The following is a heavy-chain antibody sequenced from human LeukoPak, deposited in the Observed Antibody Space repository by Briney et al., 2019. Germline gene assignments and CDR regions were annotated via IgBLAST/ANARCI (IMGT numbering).Heavy chain of an antibody. D-gene: IGHD1-26*01. J-gene: IGHJ4*02. CDR2: IHHSGSS. CDR3: ARDYGGGGSYFDY. CDR1: GGSISSDGYS. Sequence: PSETLSLTCAVSGGSISSDGYSWSWIRQPPGKGLEWIGYIHHSGSSYYNPSLRSRVTISVDRSRNQFSLKLNSVTAADTAVYYCARDYGGGGSYFDYWGQGTLVTVSS. V-gene: IGHV4-30-2*01.